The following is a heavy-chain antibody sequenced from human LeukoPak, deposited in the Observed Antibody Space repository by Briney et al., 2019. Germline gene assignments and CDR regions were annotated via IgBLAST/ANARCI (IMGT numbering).Heavy chain of an antibody. CDR1: GFTFGGYA. J-gene: IGHJ3*02. CDR3: TRAIEGAFDI. CDR2: IRSKAYGGTT. Sequence: GGSLRLSCTASGFTFGGYAMTWVRQAPGKGLEWVGFIRSKAYGGTTEYAASVKGRFTLSRDDSKSIAYLQINSLKTEDTAAYYCTRAIEGAFDIWGQGTMVTVSS. V-gene: IGHV3-49*04.